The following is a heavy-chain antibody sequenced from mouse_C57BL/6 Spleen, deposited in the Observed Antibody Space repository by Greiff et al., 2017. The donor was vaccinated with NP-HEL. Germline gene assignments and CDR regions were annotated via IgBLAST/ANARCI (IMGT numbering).Heavy chain of an antibody. CDR3: ARDEETNWDWYFDV. CDR1: GYTFTEYT. J-gene: IGHJ1*03. D-gene: IGHD4-1*02. V-gene: IGHV1-62-2*01. CDR2: FYSGSGSI. Sequence: QVQLQQSGAELVQPGASVKLSCKASGYTFTEYTIHWVQQRSGQGLEWIGWFYSGSGSIKYNEKFKDKATLTADKSSSTVYMELSRLTSEDSAVYFCARDEETNWDWYFDVWGTGTTVTVSS.